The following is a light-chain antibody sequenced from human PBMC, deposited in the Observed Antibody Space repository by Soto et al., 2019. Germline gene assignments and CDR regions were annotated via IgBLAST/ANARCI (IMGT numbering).Light chain of an antibody. Sequence: QPVLTQPPSVSGAPGQRVTISCTGSSSNIGAYYVVHWYQQLPGAAPKLLIYGSTNRPSGVPDRFSGSKSGTSASLAITGLQAEDEADYYCQSYDNSLSAFVFGGGTQLTVL. J-gene: IGLJ2*01. CDR1: SSNIGAYYV. CDR3: QSYDNSLSAFV. V-gene: IGLV1-40*01. CDR2: GST.